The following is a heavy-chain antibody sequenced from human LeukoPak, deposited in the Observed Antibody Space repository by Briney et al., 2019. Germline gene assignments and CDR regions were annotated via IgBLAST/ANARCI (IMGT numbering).Heavy chain of an antibody. CDR1: GFTVSSNY. Sequence: PGGSLRLSCAASGFTVSSNYMSWVRQAPGKGLEWVSVIYSGGSTYYADSVKGRFTISRDNSKNTLYLQMNSLRAEDTAVYYCAIHYYYYYMDVWGKGTTVTVSS. CDR2: IYSGGST. J-gene: IGHJ6*03. V-gene: IGHV3-66*02. CDR3: AIHYYYYYMDV.